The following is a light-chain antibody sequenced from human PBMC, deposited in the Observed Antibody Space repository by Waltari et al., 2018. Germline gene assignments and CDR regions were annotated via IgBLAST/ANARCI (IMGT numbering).Light chain of an antibody. J-gene: IGLJ3*02. CDR2: GIS. CDR3: STWDHSLNGRV. V-gene: IGLV1-36*01. CDR1: SHHLGTSG. Sequence: SALTQEASVSAPVGQKVTLSCTGNSHHLGTSGRGWYQQISHRPPKSVMFGISFPSGIPDRFSCSKSGTTASLTISGLQPEDEGDYFCSTWDHSLNGRVFGGGTKLTVL.